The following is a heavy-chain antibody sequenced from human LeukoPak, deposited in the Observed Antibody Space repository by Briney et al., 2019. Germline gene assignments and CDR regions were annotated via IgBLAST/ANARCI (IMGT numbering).Heavy chain of an antibody. CDR1: GFTFDDYA. J-gene: IGHJ6*02. CDR3: AKEYYGGNSNYYYGMDV. D-gene: IGHD4-23*01. V-gene: IGHV3-9*01. Sequence: GGSLRLSCAASGFTFDDYAMHWVPQAPGKGLEWVSGISWNSGSIGYADSVKGRFTISRDNAKNSLYLQMNSLRAEDTALYYCAKEYYGGNSNYYYGMDVWGQGTTVTVSS. CDR2: ISWNSGSI.